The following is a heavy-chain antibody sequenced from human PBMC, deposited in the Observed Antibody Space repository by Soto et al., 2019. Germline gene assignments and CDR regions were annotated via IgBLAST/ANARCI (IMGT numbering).Heavy chain of an antibody. D-gene: IGHD4-17*01. CDR3: AKDRYGDYALDS. J-gene: IGHJ4*02. Sequence: EVQLLESGGGLVQPGGSLRLSCAASGFTFSSYAMTWVRQAPGKGLEWVSAISGSGGSTYYADSVKGRFTVSRDSSKNTLYLHLNSLRAEDTAVYYCAKDRYGDYALDSWGRGTLVTVSS. V-gene: IGHV3-23*01. CDR1: GFTFSSYA. CDR2: ISGSGGST.